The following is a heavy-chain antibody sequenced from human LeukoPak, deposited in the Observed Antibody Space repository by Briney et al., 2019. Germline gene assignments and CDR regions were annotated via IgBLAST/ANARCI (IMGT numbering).Heavy chain of an antibody. CDR2: IGGSGGST. CDR3: AKCPRSYYYYYMDV. CDR1: GFTFSNYA. J-gene: IGHJ6*03. Sequence: GGSLRLSCAASGFTFSNYAMSWVRQAPGKGLEWVSAIGGSGGSTYYADSVKGRFTISRDNSKNTLYLQMNSLRAEDTAVYYCAKCPRSYYYYYMDVWGKGTTVTVSS. V-gene: IGHV3-23*01.